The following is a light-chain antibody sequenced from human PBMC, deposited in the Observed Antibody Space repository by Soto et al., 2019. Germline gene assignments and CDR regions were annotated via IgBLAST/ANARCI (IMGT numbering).Light chain of an antibody. Sequence: SYELTQSPSLSVAPGQTTTITCGGNTIGSKSVNWYQQKAGQAPVLVMSYDSDRPSGIPERFSGSNSGNTATLTLSRVESGDEADYFCQVWDTDNDHHVFGSGTKLTVL. CDR2: YDS. CDR1: TIGSKS. J-gene: IGLJ1*01. V-gene: IGLV3-21*01. CDR3: QVWDTDNDHHV.